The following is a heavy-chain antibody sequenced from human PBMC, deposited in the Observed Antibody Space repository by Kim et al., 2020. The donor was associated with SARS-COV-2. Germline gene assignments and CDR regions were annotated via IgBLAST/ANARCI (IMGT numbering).Heavy chain of an antibody. V-gene: IGHV4-34*01. CDR3: ARTRLGYGDYFDY. CDR1: GGSFSGYY. Sequence: SETLSLTCAVYGGSFSGYYWSWIRQPPGKGLEWIGEINHSGSTNYNPSLKSRVTISVDTSKNQFSLKLSSVTAADTAVYYCARTRLGYGDYFDYWGQGTLVTVSS. CDR2: INHSGST. J-gene: IGHJ4*02. D-gene: IGHD4-17*01.